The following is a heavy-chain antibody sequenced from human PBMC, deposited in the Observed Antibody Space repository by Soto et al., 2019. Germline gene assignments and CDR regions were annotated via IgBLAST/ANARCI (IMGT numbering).Heavy chain of an antibody. J-gene: IGHJ4*02. CDR2: ISWNSGSI. CDR3: AKDIIFRSRYSSSTFDY. CDR1: GFTFDDYA. D-gene: IGHD6-6*01. Sequence: EVQLVESGGGLVQPGRSLRLSCAASGFTFDDYAMHWVRHAPGKGLEWVSGISWNSGSIGYADSVKGRFTISRDNAKNSMYLQMNSLRAEDTALYYCAKDIIFRSRYSSSTFDYWVQGTLVTVSS. V-gene: IGHV3-9*01.